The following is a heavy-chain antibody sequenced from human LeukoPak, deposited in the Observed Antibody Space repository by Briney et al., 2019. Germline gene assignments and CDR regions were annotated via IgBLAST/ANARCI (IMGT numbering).Heavy chain of an antibody. CDR2: IPYNGSEV. Sequence: GRSLRLSCAASGFAFSTYAMHWGRQAPGKGLEWGAVIPYNGSEVYYGGSVKGRFTISRDDSRNTLYLQMNRLRVEDTAVYHCAKAGCSSARCYTNYWGQGTSVTVSS. CDR3: AKAGCSSARCYTNY. J-gene: IGHJ4*02. CDR1: GFAFSTYA. D-gene: IGHD2-8*01. V-gene: IGHV3-30*18.